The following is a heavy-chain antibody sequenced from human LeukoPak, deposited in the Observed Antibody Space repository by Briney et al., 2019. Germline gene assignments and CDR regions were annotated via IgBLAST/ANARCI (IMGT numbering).Heavy chain of an antibody. CDR2: IYPGDSGR. CDR1: GYSFTSYC. CDR3: GMSGDRVPLQDDVFDV. J-gene: IGHJ3*01. V-gene: IGHV5-51*01. Sequence: GESLKISCKVSGYSFTSYCIGWVRQMPGKGLEWMGIIYPGDSGRTYSPSFQGQVTISVDKSINTAYLQWSSLQASDTAMYYCGMSGDRVPLQDDVFDVWGQGTMVTVST. D-gene: IGHD1-26*01.